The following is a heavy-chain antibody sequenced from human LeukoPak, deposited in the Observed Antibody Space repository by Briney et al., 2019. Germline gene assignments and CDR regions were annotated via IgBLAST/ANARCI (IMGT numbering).Heavy chain of an antibody. D-gene: IGHD1-26*01. V-gene: IGHV1-18*01. CDR2: ISAYNGKP. Sequence: GASVKVSCEASGYTFTSYGISWVRQTPGQGLEWMGWISAYNGKPNYAQKLQGRVTMTTDTSTSTAYMELRSLRSDDTAVYYCARGLRTLSGSYRNWFDPWGQGTLVTVSS. J-gene: IGHJ5*02. CDR3: ARGLRTLSGSYRNWFDP. CDR1: GYTFTSYG.